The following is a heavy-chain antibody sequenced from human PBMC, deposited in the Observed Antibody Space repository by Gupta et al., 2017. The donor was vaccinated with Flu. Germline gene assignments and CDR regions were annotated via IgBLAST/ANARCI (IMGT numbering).Heavy chain of an antibody. CDR1: GGSISSSY. CDR3: ARSWDLEWLFYDY. D-gene: IGHD3-3*01. Sequence: QVQLQESGPGLVTPSETLSLTCTVSGGSISSSYWSWIRQPPGKGLEWIGYIYYSGSTNNNPSLKSRVTISVDTSKNQFSLKLSSVTAADTAVYYCARSWDLEWLFYDYWGQGTLVTVSS. CDR2: IYYSGST. V-gene: IGHV4-59*08. J-gene: IGHJ4*02.